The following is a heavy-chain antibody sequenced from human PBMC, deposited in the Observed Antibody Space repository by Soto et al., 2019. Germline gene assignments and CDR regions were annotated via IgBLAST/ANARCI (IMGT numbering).Heavy chain of an antibody. CDR1: GFPFSSYA. CDR3: ARAPITGADY. CDR2: ISGGGNDR. Sequence: GGSLRLSCAASGFPFSSYAMSWVRQTPEKGLEWVAGISGGGNDRYYADFVQGRFTFSRDNSRNILYLQMNSLRAEDTAVYYCARAPITGADYWGQGTLVTVSS. D-gene: IGHD1-20*01. V-gene: IGHV3-23*01. J-gene: IGHJ4*02.